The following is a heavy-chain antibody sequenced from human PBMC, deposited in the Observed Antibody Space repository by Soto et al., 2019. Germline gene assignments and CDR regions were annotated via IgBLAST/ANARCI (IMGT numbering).Heavy chain of an antibody. D-gene: IGHD3-22*01. CDR3: ARDYYDTSGYTIYYYYGMDV. Sequence: GGSLRLSCAASGFTFDDYAMHWVRQAPGKGLAWVAAISHDGSNENYAQSVRGRFAISRDNSKNTLSLQMNNLRAEDSSVYYCARDYYDTSGYTIYYYYGMDVCGQGASVTVSS. V-gene: IGHV3-30*09. CDR2: ISHDGSNE. CDR1: GFTFDDYA. J-gene: IGHJ6*02.